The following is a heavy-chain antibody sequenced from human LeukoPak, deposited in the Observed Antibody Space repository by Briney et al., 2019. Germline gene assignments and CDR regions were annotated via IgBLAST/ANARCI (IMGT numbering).Heavy chain of an antibody. D-gene: IGHD3-16*02. CDR2: INHSGST. CDR3: ARGYDYVWGSYRSNWFDP. J-gene: IGHJ5*02. CDR1: GGSFSGYY. V-gene: IGHV4-34*01. Sequence: SETLSLTCAVYGGSFSGYYWSWIRQPPGKGLEWIGEINHSGSTNYNPSLKSRVTISVDTSKNQLSLKLSSVTAADTAVYYCARGYDYVWGSYRSNWFDPWGQGTLVTVSS.